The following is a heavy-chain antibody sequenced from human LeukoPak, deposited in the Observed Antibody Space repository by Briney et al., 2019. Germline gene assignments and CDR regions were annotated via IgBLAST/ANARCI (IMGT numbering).Heavy chain of an antibody. CDR1: GYTFTSYG. CDR2: MNPNSGNT. V-gene: IGHV1-8*01. J-gene: IGHJ5*02. Sequence: GASVKVSCKASGYTFTSYGINWVRQATGQGLEWMGWMNPNSGNTGYAQKFQGRVTMTRNTSISTAYMEQSSLRSEDTAVYYCARGRDGDSSGYRTGWFDPWGQGTLVTVSS. D-gene: IGHD3-22*01. CDR3: ARGRDGDSSGYRTGWFDP.